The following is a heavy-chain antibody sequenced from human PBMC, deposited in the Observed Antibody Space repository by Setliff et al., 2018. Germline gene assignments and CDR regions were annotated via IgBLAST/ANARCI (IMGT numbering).Heavy chain of an antibody. J-gene: IGHJ4*02. D-gene: IGHD1-26*01. Sequence: PGGSLRLSCAASGFTFSRYWMSWVRQAPGKGLEWVANIKQDGSEKYYVDSVKGRFTISRDNAKNSLYLQMNSLRAEDTAVYYCARDRGSGSYFLRYFDYWGQGTLVTVSS. CDR3: ARDRGSGSYFLRYFDY. CDR1: GFTFSRYW. CDR2: IKQDGSEK. V-gene: IGHV3-7*01.